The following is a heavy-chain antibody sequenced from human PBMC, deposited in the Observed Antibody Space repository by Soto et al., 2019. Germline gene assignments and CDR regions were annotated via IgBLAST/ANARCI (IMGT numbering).Heavy chain of an antibody. D-gene: IGHD3-9*01. V-gene: IGHV3-33*01. Sequence: GGSLRLSCAASGFTFSSYGMRWVRQAPGKGLGWVAVIWDDGSNKYYADSVKGRFTISRDNSKNTLYLKMNSLRAEDTAVYYCARERTGIDYWGQGTLVTVSS. J-gene: IGHJ4*02. CDR2: IWDDGSNK. CDR1: GFTFSSYG. CDR3: ARERTGIDY.